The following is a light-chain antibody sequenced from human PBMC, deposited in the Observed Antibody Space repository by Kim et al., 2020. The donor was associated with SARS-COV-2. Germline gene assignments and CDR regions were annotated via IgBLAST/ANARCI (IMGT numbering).Light chain of an antibody. CDR2: GAS. Sequence: EIVMTQSPATLSVSPGERATLSCRASETVYSYLAWYQQKPGQAPRLLIYGASTRSTGVPARFSGSGSGTEFTLTISSLQSEDFAVYFCQQYKNWPPYTFGQETKLEI. CDR1: ETVYSY. V-gene: IGKV3-15*01. CDR3: QQYKNWPPYT. J-gene: IGKJ2*01.